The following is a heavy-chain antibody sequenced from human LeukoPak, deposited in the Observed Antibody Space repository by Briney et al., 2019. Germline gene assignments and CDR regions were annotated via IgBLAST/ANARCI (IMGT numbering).Heavy chain of an antibody. CDR2: INPNSGGT. D-gene: IGHD3-10*01. J-gene: IGHJ4*02. CDR3: ARHYDSGSYPLDY. CDR1: GYTFTGYY. V-gene: IGHV1-2*02. Sequence: ASVKVSCKASGYTFTGYYMHWVRQAPGQGLEWMGWINPNSGGTNYAQKFQGRVTMTRDTSISTAYMELSRLRSDDTAVYYCARHYDSGSYPLDYWGQGALVTVSS.